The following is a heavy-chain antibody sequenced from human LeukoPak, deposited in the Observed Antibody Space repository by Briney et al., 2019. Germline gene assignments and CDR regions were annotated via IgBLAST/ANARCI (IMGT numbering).Heavy chain of an antibody. D-gene: IGHD6-13*01. CDR3: ARDRWAADCYYYYGMDV. J-gene: IGHJ6*02. Sequence: GGSLRLSCAASGFTFSTYAMNWVRQAPGKGLEWVAVISDDGRHNYYADSVKGRFTISRDNSKNTLYLQMNSLRAEDTAVYYCARDRWAADCYYYYGMDVWGQGTTVTVSS. CDR2: ISDDGRHN. V-gene: IGHV3-30*14. CDR1: GFTFSTYA.